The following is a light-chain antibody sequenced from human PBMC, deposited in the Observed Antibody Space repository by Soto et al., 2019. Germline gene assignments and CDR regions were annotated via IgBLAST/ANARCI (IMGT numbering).Light chain of an antibody. Sequence: QSVLTQPPSQSGTPGQRVTISCSGSSSNIGSNTVNWYQQLPGTAPKLLIYSNNQRPSGVPDRFSGSKSGTSASLAISGLQSEDETDYYCAAWDDSLNARNAFGTGTKVTV. V-gene: IGLV1-44*01. CDR1: SSNIGSNT. CDR2: SNN. J-gene: IGLJ1*01. CDR3: AAWDDSLNARNA.